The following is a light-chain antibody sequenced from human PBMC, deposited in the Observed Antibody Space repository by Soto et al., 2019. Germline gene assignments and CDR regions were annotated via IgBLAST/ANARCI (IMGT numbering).Light chain of an antibody. CDR2: AAS. Sequence: IQLTQSPSSLSASVGDRVTITRRASQDIAIYLAWYQQKPGEAPKLLIYAASTLYGGVPSRFSGSGSGTDFALTTTSLQAEDFATYYCQQLRLYPSTFGGGTKVDIK. CDR3: QQLRLYPST. CDR1: QDIAIY. V-gene: IGKV1-9*01. J-gene: IGKJ4*01.